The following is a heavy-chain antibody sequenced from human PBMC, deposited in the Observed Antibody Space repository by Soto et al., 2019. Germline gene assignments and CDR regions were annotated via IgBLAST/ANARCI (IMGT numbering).Heavy chain of an antibody. CDR1: GGSISSGGYY. D-gene: IGHD2-15*01. CDR3: ARDCSGGSCYGWFDP. V-gene: IGHV4-31*03. CDR2: IYYSGST. J-gene: IGHJ5*02. Sequence: SETLSLTCTVSGGSISSGGYYWSWIRQHPGKGLEWIGYIYYSGSTYYNPSLKSRVTISVDTSKNQFSLKLSSVTAADTAVYYCARDCSGGSCYGWFDPWGQGTLVTVSS.